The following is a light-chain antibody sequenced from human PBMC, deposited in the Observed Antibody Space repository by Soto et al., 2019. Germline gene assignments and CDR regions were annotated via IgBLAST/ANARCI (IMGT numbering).Light chain of an antibody. CDR2: AAS. CDR3: QQSYSTLGT. J-gene: IGKJ1*01. Sequence: DIQMTHSPSSLSASVGDRVTITCRASQSISSYLNWYQQKPGKAPKLLIYAASSLQSGVPSRFSGSGSGTDFTLTISSLQPEDFATYYCQQSYSTLGTFGQGTKVDNK. CDR1: QSISSY. V-gene: IGKV1-39*01.